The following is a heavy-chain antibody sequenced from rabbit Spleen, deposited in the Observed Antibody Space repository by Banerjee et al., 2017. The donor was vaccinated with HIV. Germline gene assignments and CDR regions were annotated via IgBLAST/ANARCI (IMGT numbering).Heavy chain of an antibody. Sequence: QEQLEESGGDLVKPEGSLTLTCTASGFSFSSNYWICWVRQAPGKGLEWIACIYTGSDSSTWYASWAKGRFTISKTSSTTVTLQMASLTVADTATYFCVREAGYGGYGDANLWGQGTLVTVS. V-gene: IGHV1S45*01. J-gene: IGHJ4*01. D-gene: IGHD6-1*01. CDR1: GFSFSSNYW. CDR2: IYTGSDSST. CDR3: VREAGYGGYGDANL.